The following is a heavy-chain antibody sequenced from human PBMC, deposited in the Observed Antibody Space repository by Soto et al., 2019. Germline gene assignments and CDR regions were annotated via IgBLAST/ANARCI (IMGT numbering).Heavy chain of an antibody. CDR2: VNPNSGSA. V-gene: IGHV1-8*01. J-gene: IGHJ5*02. CDR3: VRAGGPRRVHNRFDP. CDR1: GYTFSNYD. Sequence: QVQLVQSGAEVKEPGASVKVSCRASGYTFSNYDINWVRQATAQGLEWMGWVNPNSGSAAYAQKFQGVVTFTSDTSINTAYLELSSLRLDDTAMYYCVRAGGPRRVHNRFDPWGQGSLVTVSS. D-gene: IGHD3-16*01.